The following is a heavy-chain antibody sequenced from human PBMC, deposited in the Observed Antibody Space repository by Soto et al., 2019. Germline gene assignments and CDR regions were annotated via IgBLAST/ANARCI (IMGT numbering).Heavy chain of an antibody. J-gene: IGHJ4*02. CDR1: GFTFSSYA. Sequence: GGSLRLSCAASGFTFSSYAMSWVRQAPGKGLEWVSAISGSGGSTYYADSVKGRFTISRDNSKNTLYLQMNSLRAEDTAVYYCAKSAPHFGVVIWYFDYWGQGTLATVSS. V-gene: IGHV3-23*01. CDR2: ISGSGGST. CDR3: AKSAPHFGVVIWYFDY. D-gene: IGHD3-3*01.